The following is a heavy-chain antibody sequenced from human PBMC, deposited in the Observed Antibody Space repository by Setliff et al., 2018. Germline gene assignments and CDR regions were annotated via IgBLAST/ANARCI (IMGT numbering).Heavy chain of an antibody. CDR2: IFTSGST. V-gene: IGHV4-4*09. Sequence: SETLSLTCRVSGGSVSTFYWTWIRQPPGKGLEWIGYIFTSGSTQYNPSLKSRVTMSVDTSKNQFSLKLSSVTATDTAVYFCATMGAGDSGYYLAYFHHWGQGTLVTVSS. D-gene: IGHD5-12*01. J-gene: IGHJ1*01. CDR3: ATMGAGDSGYYLAYFHH. CDR1: GGSVSTFY.